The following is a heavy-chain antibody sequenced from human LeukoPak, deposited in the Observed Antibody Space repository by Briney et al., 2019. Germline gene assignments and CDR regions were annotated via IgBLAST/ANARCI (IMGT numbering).Heavy chain of an antibody. CDR2: INHSGST. V-gene: IGHV4-34*01. Sequence: SETLSLTCAVYGGSFSGYYWSWIRQPPGKGLEWIGEINHSGSTNYNPSLKSRVTISVDTSKNQFSLKLSSVTAADTAVYYCARGPMVDYYDGSGYYYFDSWGQGTQVTVSS. CDR1: GGSFSGYY. CDR3: ARGPMVDYYDGSGYYYFDS. D-gene: IGHD3-22*01. J-gene: IGHJ4*02.